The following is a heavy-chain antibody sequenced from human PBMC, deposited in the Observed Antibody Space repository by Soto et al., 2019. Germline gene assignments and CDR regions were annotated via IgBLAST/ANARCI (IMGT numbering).Heavy chain of an antibody. CDR1: GYTFTSYY. CDR3: ARENGYCSGGSCYRARAFDI. V-gene: IGHV1-46*03. D-gene: IGHD2-15*01. Sequence: ASVTVSCKASGYTFTSYYMHWVRQAPGQGLEWMGIINPSGGSTSYAQKFQGRVTMTRDTSTSTVYMELSSLRSEDTAVYYCARENGYCSGGSCYRARAFDIWGQGTMVTVSS. J-gene: IGHJ3*02. CDR2: INPSGGST.